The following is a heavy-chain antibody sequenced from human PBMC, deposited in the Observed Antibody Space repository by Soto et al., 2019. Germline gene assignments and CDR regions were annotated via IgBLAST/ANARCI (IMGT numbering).Heavy chain of an antibody. CDR2: ISTYNGNT. D-gene: IGHD3-10*01. V-gene: IGHV1-18*01. Sequence: QVQLVQSEAEVKQPGASVRVSCKTSGYTFNNFGISWVRQAPGQGLEWMGWISTYNGNTKFAQKFQGRLTMTTDTSTSTAYMDLRSLRSDDTAIYYCARGGSTFSMVREVFSSDYWGQGTLVTVSS. CDR1: GYTFNNFG. CDR3: ARGGSTFSMVREVFSSDY. J-gene: IGHJ4*02.